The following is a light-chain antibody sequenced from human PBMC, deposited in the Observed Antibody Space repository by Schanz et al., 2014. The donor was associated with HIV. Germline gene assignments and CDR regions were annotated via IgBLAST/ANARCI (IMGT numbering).Light chain of an antibody. V-gene: IGLV1-51*01. CDR1: NSNIAINY. CDR3: QSYDRSLSGSRV. CDR2: DND. J-gene: IGLJ3*02. Sequence: QSVLTQPPSVSAAPGQNVIISCSGSNSNIAINYVSWYQQVPGRAPRLLIYDNDKRPSGIPDRFSGSKSGTSATLAITGLQADDEAIYYCQSYDRSLSGSRVFGGGTKLTVL.